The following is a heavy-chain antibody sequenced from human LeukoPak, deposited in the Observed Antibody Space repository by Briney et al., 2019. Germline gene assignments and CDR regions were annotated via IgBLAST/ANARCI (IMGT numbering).Heavy chain of an antibody. CDR2: IWYDGSNK. Sequence: PGGSLRLSCAASGFTFSNYGMHWVRQAPGKGLGWVAFIWYDGSNKYYADSVKGRFTISRDNSKNTVYLQMNSLRAEDTAVYYCAREKGMTVAASAYYFDYWGQGTLVTVSS. J-gene: IGHJ4*02. CDR1: GFTFSNYG. D-gene: IGHD6-19*01. V-gene: IGHV3-33*01. CDR3: AREKGMTVAASAYYFDY.